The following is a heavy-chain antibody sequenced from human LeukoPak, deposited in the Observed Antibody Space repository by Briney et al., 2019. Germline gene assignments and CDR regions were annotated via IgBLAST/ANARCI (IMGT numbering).Heavy chain of an antibody. J-gene: IGHJ6*02. V-gene: IGHV3-7*01. CDR2: IKKDGSEK. CDR3: AKGMGRNYYYTMDV. Sequence: GGSLRLSCAASGFTFSNNWMSWVRQAPGKGLECVANIKKDGSEKYYINSVKGRFTISRDNAKNTLYLQMNSLRSADTAMYYCAKGMGRNYYYTMDVWGQGTTVTVSS. D-gene: IGHD1-26*01. CDR1: GFTFSNNW.